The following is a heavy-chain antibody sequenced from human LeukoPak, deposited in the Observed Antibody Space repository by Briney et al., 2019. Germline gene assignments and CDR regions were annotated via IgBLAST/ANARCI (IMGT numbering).Heavy chain of an antibody. CDR1: GFTFDDYA. J-gene: IGHJ4*02. V-gene: IGHV3-9*03. CDR2: ISWNSGSI. CDR3: VRDRGTYRPIDY. Sequence: GGSLRLSCAASGFTFDDYAMHWVRQAPGKGLEWVSGISWNSGSIGYADSVKGRFTISRDNAKNSLYLQMNSLRAEDMALYYCVRDRGTYRPIDYWGQGTLVTVSS. D-gene: IGHD1-26*01.